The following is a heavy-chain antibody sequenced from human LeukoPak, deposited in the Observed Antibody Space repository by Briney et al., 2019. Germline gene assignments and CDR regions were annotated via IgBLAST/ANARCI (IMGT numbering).Heavy chain of an antibody. Sequence: ASVKVSCKASGYTFTGYYMHWVRQAPGQGLEWMGWITPNSGGTNYAQKFQGRVTMTRDTSISTAYMELSRLRSDDTAVYYCARKWIRLVGSGDGAFDIWGQGTMVTVSS. CDR2: ITPNSGGT. V-gene: IGHV1-2*02. D-gene: IGHD5-18*01. CDR1: GYTFTGYY. CDR3: ARKWIRLVGSGDGAFDI. J-gene: IGHJ3*02.